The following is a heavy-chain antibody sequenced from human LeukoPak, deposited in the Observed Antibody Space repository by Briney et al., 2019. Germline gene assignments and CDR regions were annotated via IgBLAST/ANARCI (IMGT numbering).Heavy chain of an antibody. CDR2: IHKNAIT. Sequence: GGSLRLSCAASGFTVSSNYMTWVRQAPGKGLEWVSVIHKNAITYHADTVKGRFTISRDNSKNMLYLQMNSLRAEDTAMYYCARSLRVRGVPDYMDVWGKGTTVIISS. CDR1: GFTVSSNY. J-gene: IGHJ6*03. CDR3: ARSLRVRGVPDYMDV. V-gene: IGHV3-53*01. D-gene: IGHD3-10*02.